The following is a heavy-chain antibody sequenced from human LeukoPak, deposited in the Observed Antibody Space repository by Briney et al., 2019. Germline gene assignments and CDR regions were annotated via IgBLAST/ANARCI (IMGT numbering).Heavy chain of an antibody. CDR3: ARGPPYYYGSGSSGYYYYYYMDV. CDR1: GGSISSGGYS. CDR2: IYYSGST. Sequence: SQTLSLTCAVSGGSISSGGYSWSWIRQPPGKGLEWFGYIYYSGSTYYNPSLKSRVTISVDTSKNQFSLKLSSVTAADTAVYYCARGPPYYYGSGSSGYYYYYYMDVWGKGTTVTVSS. V-gene: IGHV4-30-4*07. J-gene: IGHJ6*03. D-gene: IGHD3-10*01.